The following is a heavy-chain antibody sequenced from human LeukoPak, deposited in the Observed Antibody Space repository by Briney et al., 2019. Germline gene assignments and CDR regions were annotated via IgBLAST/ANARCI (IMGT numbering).Heavy chain of an antibody. V-gene: IGHV1-18*01. CDR2: ISAYNGNT. CDR1: GYTFTIYG. Sequence: AAVKVSFKASGYTFTIYGISWGGQAPGQGGEGMGWISAYNGNTNYAQKLQGRVTMTTDTSTSTAYMELRSLRSDDTAVYYCAIIGYCTNGVCYTDPGDPSYNWFDPWGQGTLVTVSS. D-gene: IGHD2-8*01. J-gene: IGHJ5*02. CDR3: AIIGYCTNGVCYTDPGDPSYNWFDP.